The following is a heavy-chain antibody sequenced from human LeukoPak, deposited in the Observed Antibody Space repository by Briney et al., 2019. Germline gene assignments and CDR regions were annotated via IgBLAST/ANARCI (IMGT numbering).Heavy chain of an antibody. D-gene: IGHD2-15*01. Sequence: SETLSLTCTVSGGSISSYYWSWIRQPPGKGLEWIGYIYYSGSTNYNPSLKSRVTISVDTSKNQFSLKLSSVTAADTAVYYCAREFGGSWTGLFDYWGQGTLVTVSS. J-gene: IGHJ4*02. V-gene: IGHV4-59*01. CDR1: GGSISSYY. CDR3: AREFGGSWTGLFDY. CDR2: IYYSGST.